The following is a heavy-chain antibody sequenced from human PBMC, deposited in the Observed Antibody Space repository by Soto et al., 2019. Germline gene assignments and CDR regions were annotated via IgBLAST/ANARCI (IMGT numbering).Heavy chain of an antibody. CDR2: INSDGSST. Sequence: EVQLVESGGGLVQPGESLRLSCAASGFTFSSYWMHWVRQAPGNGLVWVSRINSDGSSTSYAGSVKGRFTISRDNAKNTLYLQMNSLRAEDTAVYYCVRTSLVVAAAPRDDYWGQGTLVTVSS. V-gene: IGHV3-74*01. D-gene: IGHD2-15*01. CDR3: VRTSLVVAAAPRDDY. J-gene: IGHJ4*02. CDR1: GFTFSSYW.